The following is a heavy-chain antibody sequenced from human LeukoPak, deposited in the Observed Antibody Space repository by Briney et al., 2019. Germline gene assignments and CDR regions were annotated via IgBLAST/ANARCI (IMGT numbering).Heavy chain of an antibody. CDR1: VFTFSTYS. CDR2: ISTGSSTI. V-gene: IGHV3-48*02. J-gene: IGHJ4*02. D-gene: IGHD3-16*01. Sequence: PGGSLRLSCAASVFTFSTYSMNWVRQAPGKGLEWVSFISTGSSTIYYADSVKGRFTISRDNAKNSLYLQMNSLRDEDTAIYYCARDKGGDRYFHSWGQGTLVTVSS. CDR3: ARDKGGDRYFHS.